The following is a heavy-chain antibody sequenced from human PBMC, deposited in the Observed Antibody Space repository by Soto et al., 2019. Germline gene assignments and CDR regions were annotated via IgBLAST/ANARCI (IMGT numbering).Heavy chain of an antibody. CDR2: ITSGSDYI. CDR3: ARVDGYTYPNDY. CDR1: GFTFSAYT. J-gene: IGHJ4*02. Sequence: GSLRLSWAASGFTFSAYTMSWVRQAPGKGLEWVASITSGSDYIYYADSLKGRFTISRDNAKNSLYLQMHSLRAEDTAFYYCARVDGYTYPNDYWGQGTLVTVSS. D-gene: IGHD5-12*01. V-gene: IGHV3-21*01.